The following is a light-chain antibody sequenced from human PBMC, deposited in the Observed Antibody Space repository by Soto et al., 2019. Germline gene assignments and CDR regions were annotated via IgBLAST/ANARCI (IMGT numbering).Light chain of an antibody. Sequence: QSALTQPRSVSGSPGQSVAISCTGTSSDVGGYNHVAWYQQHPGKAPKLMIFDVNKRPSWVPDRFSGSKSGNTASLTISGLQAEDEADYYCSSYAGSYTYVFATGTSSPS. J-gene: IGLJ1*01. V-gene: IGLV2-11*01. CDR1: SSDVGGYNH. CDR2: DVN. CDR3: SSYAGSYTYV.